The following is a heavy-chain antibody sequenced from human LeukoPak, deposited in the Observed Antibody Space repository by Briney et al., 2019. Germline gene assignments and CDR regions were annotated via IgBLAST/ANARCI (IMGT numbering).Heavy chain of an antibody. J-gene: IGHJ4*02. Sequence: SETLSLTCSVHGMSFTGYYWSWIRQPPGKGLGWIGERNHRGSSYFNPSFESRVTISLDTSRKQFSLNLTSVTAADTAFYYCARGSGSYSGAADYWGQGTLVTVSS. CDR3: ARGSGSYSGAADY. CDR1: GMSFTGYY. CDR2: RNHRGSS. D-gene: IGHD6-19*01. V-gene: IGHV4-34*01.